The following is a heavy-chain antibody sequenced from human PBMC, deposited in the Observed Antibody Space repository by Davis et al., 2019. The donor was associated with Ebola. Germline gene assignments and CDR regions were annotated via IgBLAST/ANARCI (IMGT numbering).Heavy chain of an antibody. V-gene: IGHV1-18*04. J-gene: IGHJ6*02. CDR3: AREVMYDSSGYLYYYYGMDV. CDR1: GYTFTSYG. CDR2: ISAYNGNT. D-gene: IGHD3-22*01. Sequence: AASVKVSCKASGYTFTSYGISWVRQAPGQGLEWMGWISAYNGNTNYAQKLQGKVTMTTDTSTSTAYMELRSLRSDDTAVYYCAREVMYDSSGYLYYYYGMDVWGQGTTVTVSS.